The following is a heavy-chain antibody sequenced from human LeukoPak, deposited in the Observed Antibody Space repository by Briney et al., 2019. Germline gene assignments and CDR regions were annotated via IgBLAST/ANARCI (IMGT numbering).Heavy chain of an antibody. CDR3: ARATPRWGYCRSTSCYSAVAY. V-gene: IGHV1-69*13. D-gene: IGHD2-2*01. CDR2: IIPIFGTA. J-gene: IGHJ4*02. CDR1: GGTFSSYA. Sequence: SMKVSCKASGGTFSSYAISWVRQAPGQGLEWMGWIIPIFGTANYAQKFQGRVTITADESTSTAYMEMSSLRSEDTAVYYCARATPRWGYCRSTSCYSAVAYWGQGTLVTVSS.